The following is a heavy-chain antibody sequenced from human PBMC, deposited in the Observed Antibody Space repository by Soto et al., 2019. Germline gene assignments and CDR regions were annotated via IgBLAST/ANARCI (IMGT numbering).Heavy chain of an antibody. CDR3: ARDTESEWYQGSSSFDY. CDR2: IIPIFGTA. Sequence: SVKVSCKDSGGTFSSYAISWVRQATRQWLECMGGIIPIFGTANYAQKFQGRVTITADESTSTAYMELSSLRSEDTAVYYCARDTESEWYQGSSSFDYWGQGTLVTVSS. J-gene: IGHJ4*02. CDR1: GGTFSSYA. D-gene: IGHD2-2*01. V-gene: IGHV1-69*13.